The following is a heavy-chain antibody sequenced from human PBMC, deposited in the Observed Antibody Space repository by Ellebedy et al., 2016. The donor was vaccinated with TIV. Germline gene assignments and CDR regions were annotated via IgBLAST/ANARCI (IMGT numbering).Heavy chain of an antibody. V-gene: IGHV4-59*08. CDR3: ARMLGRNWFDP. Sequence: SETLSLTXTVSGDSIRTYYWSWIRQTPGKGLEWIGYIYVSGSTNDNPSLKSRDNPSLTSRVTISEDTSKNQFSLNLTSVTAADTAVYYCARMLGRNWFDPWGQGILVTVSS. CDR2: IYVSGST. D-gene: IGHD3-10*02. J-gene: IGHJ5*02. CDR1: GDSIRTYY.